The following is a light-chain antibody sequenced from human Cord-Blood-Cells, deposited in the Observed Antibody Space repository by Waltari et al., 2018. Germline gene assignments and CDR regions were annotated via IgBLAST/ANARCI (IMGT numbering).Light chain of an antibody. J-gene: IGLJ2*01. CDR2: EAS. CDR1: SSDVGSYNL. CDR3: CSYAGSGTFV. V-gene: IGLV2-23*02. Sequence: QYALTQPASVSGSPGQSITISCTSTSSDVGSYNLFSWYQQNPGKAPKHLIYEASRRPSGVAKRFSGSKSGHTASLTSSGLQAEDESDYYCCSYAGSGTFVFGGGTKLTVL.